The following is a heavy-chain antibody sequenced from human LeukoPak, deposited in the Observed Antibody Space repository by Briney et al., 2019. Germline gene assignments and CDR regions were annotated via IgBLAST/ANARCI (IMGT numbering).Heavy chain of an antibody. J-gene: IGHJ5*02. V-gene: IGHV4-59*08. CDR2: IYYSGST. CDR1: GGSISSYY. CDR3: ARHSGWFDL. D-gene: IGHD1-1*01. Sequence: SETLSLTCTVSGGSISSYYWNWIRQPQGKGLEWIGYIYYSGSTNYNPSLKSRVTISVDTSKNQFSLRLSSLTAADTAVYYCARHSGWFDLWGQGTLVTVSS.